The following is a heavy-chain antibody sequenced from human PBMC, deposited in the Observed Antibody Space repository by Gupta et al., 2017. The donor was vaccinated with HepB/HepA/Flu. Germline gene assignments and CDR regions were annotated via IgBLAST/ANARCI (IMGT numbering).Heavy chain of an antibody. V-gene: IGHV1-8*01. CDR1: GYTFTTSD. CDR2: MNPNSGDT. CDR3: ARGDWEGTGYYLHH. D-gene: IGHD3-9*01. Sequence: QVQLLQSGAEVKKPGASVKVSCKASGYTFTTSDITWVRQATGQGLEWMGWMNPNSGDTGYAQRFQGRITLTRNTSISTGYMELSNLRSDDTAVYYCARGDWEGTGYYLHHWGQGTLVTVSS. J-gene: IGHJ4*02.